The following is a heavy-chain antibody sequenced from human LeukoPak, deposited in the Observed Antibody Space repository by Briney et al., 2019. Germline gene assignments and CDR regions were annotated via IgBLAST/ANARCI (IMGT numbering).Heavy chain of an antibody. CDR3: ARERSHYFDF. Sequence: ASVKVSCKASGYIFTNFGISWVRQAPGQGLEWMGWISVYKGDTNYAQILQDRVTMTTDTSTSTAYMELRSLRSDDTAVYFCARERSHYFDFWGQGTLVAVST. D-gene: IGHD6-13*01. CDR2: ISVYKGDT. J-gene: IGHJ4*02. CDR1: GYIFTNFG. V-gene: IGHV1-18*01.